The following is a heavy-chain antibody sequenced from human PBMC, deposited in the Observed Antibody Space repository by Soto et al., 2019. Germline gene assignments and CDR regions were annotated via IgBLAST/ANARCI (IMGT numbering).Heavy chain of an antibody. V-gene: IGHV3-11*01. CDR1: GFPFSDYY. J-gene: IGHJ4*02. CDR2: ISSSGSTI. Sequence: PGGSMRLSCAASGFPFSDYYMSWIRQAPGKGLEWVSYISSSGSTIYYADSVKGRFTISRDNAKNSLYLQMNSLRAEDTAVYHCARGHHSSAWYGTFGYWGQGTQVTVSS. D-gene: IGHD6-19*01. CDR3: ARGHHSSAWYGTFGY.